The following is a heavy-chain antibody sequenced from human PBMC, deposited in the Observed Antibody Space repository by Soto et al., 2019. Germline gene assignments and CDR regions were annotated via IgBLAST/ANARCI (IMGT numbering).Heavy chain of an antibody. D-gene: IGHD6-19*01. CDR2: IYPGDSDT. Sequence: PGESLKISCKGSGYTFTSYWIGWVREMPGKGLEWMGIIYPGDSDTRYSPSFQGQVIISADKSISTAYLQWSSLKASDTAMYYCARSFDTSGWYDYWGQGTLVTVSS. CDR1: GYTFTSYW. V-gene: IGHV5-51*01. CDR3: ARSFDTSGWYDY. J-gene: IGHJ4*02.